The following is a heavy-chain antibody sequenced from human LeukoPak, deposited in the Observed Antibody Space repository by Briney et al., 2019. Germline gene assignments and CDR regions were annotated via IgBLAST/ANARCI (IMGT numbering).Heavy chain of an antibody. V-gene: IGHV3-33*05. Sequence: GGSLRLSCAASGFTFSSYGMHWVRQAPGKGLEWVAVISYDGSNKYYADSVEGRFTISRENAKNSLYLQMNSLRAGDTAVYYCARVGAAAGYYFDYWGQGTLVTVSS. J-gene: IGHJ4*02. CDR1: GFTFSSYG. CDR3: ARVGAAAGYYFDY. D-gene: IGHD6-13*01. CDR2: ISYDGSNK.